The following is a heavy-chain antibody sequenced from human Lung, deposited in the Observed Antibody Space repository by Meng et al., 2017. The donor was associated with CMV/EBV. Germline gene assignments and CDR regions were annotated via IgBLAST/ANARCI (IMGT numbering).Heavy chain of an antibody. V-gene: IGHV3-23*01. CDR3: AKDRNIVTTSFDS. D-gene: IGHD5-12*01. CDR2: VSGSGDNR. J-gene: IGHJ4*02. Sequence: GESLKISCAASGFTFSAFAMSWVRQAPGKGLEWVSSVSGSGDNRYYADSVKGRFTMSRDNSKKTLYLEMNSLRAEDTALYYRAKDRNIVTTSFDSWGQGTAVTVSS. CDR1: GFTFSAFA.